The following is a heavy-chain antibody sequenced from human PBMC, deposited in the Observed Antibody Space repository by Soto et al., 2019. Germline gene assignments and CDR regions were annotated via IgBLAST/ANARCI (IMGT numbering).Heavy chain of an antibody. Sequence: GGSLRLSCAASGFTFSGSAMHWVRQASGKGLEWVGRIRSKANSYATAYAASVKGRFTISRDDSKNTAYLQMNSLKTEDTAVYYCTRHLLIAPRGSKGDYYYYGMDVWGQGTTVTVSS. D-gene: IGHD6-13*01. CDR2: IRSKANSYAT. CDR3: TRHLLIAPRGSKGDYYYYGMDV. V-gene: IGHV3-73*01. CDR1: GFTFSGSA. J-gene: IGHJ6*02.